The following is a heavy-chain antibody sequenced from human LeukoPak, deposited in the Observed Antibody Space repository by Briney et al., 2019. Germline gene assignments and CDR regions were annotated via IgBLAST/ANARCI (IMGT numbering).Heavy chain of an antibody. V-gene: IGHV4-59*01. D-gene: IGHD3-22*01. Sequence: PGGSLRLSCAASGFTFSSYAMSWIRQPPGKGLEWIGYIYYSGSTNYNPSLKSRVTISVDTSKNQFSLKLSSVTAADTAVYYCARGDSSGYYYKFDYWGQGTLVTVSS. CDR1: GFTFSSYA. J-gene: IGHJ4*02. CDR3: ARGDSSGYYYKFDY. CDR2: IYYSGST.